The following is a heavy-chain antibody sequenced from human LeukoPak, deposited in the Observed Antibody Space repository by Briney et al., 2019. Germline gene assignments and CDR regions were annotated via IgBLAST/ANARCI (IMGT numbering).Heavy chain of an antibody. CDR2: LYSDGTT. J-gene: IGHJ4*02. CDR1: LLTVITND. D-gene: IGHD1-14*01. V-gene: IGHV3-53*01. Sequence: PGRSLRLSCAASLLTVITNDITWVRQAPAKGLEWVSVLYSDGTTKYAASVQGGFTIYRENSKNTLYLEMNSLRPADTAVYYCARGVEPLAANTLAYWGQGTLVTVSS. CDR3: ARGVEPLAANTLAY.